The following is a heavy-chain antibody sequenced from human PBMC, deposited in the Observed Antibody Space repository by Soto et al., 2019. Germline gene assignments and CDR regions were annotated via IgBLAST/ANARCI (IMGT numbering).Heavy chain of an antibody. CDR3: ARGLTLSYQGGYYFDF. V-gene: IGHV1-18*04. CDR1: GYTFTSNA. Sequence: QVQLVQSGTEVKKPGASVKVSCKASGYTFTSNAITWVRQAPGQGLEWMGWITAYKGNPNYARKFQGRVTMTRDTSTSTAYMELRSLTSDDTAGYYCARGLTLSYQGGYYFDFWGQGTLVTVSS. D-gene: IGHD1-26*01. CDR2: ITAYKGNP. J-gene: IGHJ4*02.